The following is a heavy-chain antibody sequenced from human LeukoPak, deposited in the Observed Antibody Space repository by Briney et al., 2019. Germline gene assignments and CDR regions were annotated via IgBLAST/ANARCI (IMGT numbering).Heavy chain of an antibody. D-gene: IGHD3-10*01. V-gene: IGHV3-30*04. Sequence: PGGSLRLSCAASGFTFSSYAMHWVRQAPGKGLEWVAVISYDGSNKYYADSVKGRFTISRDNSENTLYLQMNSLRAEDTAVYYCARSGSGSFDYWGQGTLVTVSS. CDR2: ISYDGSNK. CDR1: GFTFSSYA. J-gene: IGHJ4*02. CDR3: ARSGSGSFDY.